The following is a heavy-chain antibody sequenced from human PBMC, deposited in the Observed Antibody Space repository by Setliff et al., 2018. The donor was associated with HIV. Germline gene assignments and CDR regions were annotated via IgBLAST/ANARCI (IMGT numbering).Heavy chain of an antibody. CDR1: GYTFTTYS. V-gene: IGHV1-3*01. CDR2: INVGKGDT. Sequence: ASVKVSCKASGYTFTTYSLHWVRQAPGQSPEWMGWINVGKGDTKYSQKLQGRITITRDTSANRAYLELNNLRSDDTGTYSCARGALLAVFDFDHWGQGTLVTVSS. CDR3: ARGALLAVFDFDH. J-gene: IGHJ4*01. D-gene: IGHD2-8*02.